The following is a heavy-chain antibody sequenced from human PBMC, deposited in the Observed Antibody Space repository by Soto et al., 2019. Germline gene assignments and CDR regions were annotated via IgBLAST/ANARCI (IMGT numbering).Heavy chain of an antibody. CDR2: IYPGDSDT. Sequence: GESLKISCKGSGYSFTSYWIGWVRQMPGKGLEWMGIIYPGDSDTRYSPSFQGQVTISADKSISTAFLQWSSLKSSDTAMYYCASELGSCSSTSCYTAFDIWGQGTMVTVSS. V-gene: IGHV5-51*01. D-gene: IGHD2-2*02. CDR3: ASELGSCSSTSCYTAFDI. J-gene: IGHJ3*02. CDR1: GYSFTSYW.